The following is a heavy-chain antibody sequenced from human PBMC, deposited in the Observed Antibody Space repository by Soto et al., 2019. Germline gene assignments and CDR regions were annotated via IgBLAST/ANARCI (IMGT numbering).Heavy chain of an antibody. V-gene: IGHV3-23*01. CDR1: GFTFSSYA. J-gene: IGHJ4*02. D-gene: IGHD2-15*01. CDR3: AKDRVSGRPDFDY. Sequence: EVQLLASGGGLVQPGGSLRLSCAASGFTFSSYAMTWVRQAPGKGLEWVSVISSSGGATHYADSVKGRFTISRDNSKNTLYLQMNSLRAEDTAVYYCAKDRVSGRPDFDYWGQGTLVTVSS. CDR2: ISSSGGAT.